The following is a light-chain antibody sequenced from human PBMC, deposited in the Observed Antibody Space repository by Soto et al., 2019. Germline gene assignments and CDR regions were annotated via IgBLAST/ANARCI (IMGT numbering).Light chain of an antibody. Sequence: IQMTQYPSSLSSSVGYRVTITCLASQGIRNDLGWYQQKPGKAPKLLIYAASSLQSGVPSRFSGSGSGTDFTLTISSLQPEDFATYYCLQDYNYPRTFGQGTKVDIK. CDR3: LQDYNYPRT. J-gene: IGKJ1*01. CDR1: QGIRND. CDR2: AAS. V-gene: IGKV1-6*01.